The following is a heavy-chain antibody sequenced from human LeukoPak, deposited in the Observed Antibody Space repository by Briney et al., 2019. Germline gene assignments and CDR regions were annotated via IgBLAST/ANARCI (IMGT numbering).Heavy chain of an antibody. V-gene: IGHV3-21*01. J-gene: IGHJ3*02. Sequence: GGSLRLSCAASGFTFSDYSMNWVRQAPGKGLEGGSYISSSSSYKYYADSVKGRFTISRDNAKNSLYLQMTTLRAEDTAVYYCARVGAQQSRLGDAFDIWGQGTVVTVSS. CDR2: ISSSSSYK. CDR3: ARVGAQQSRLGDAFDI. CDR1: GFTFSDYS. D-gene: IGHD6-13*01.